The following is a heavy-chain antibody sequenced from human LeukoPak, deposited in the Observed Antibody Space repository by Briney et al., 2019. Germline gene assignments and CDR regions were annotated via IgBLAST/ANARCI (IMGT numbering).Heavy chain of an antibody. V-gene: IGHV4-59*01. CDR3: ARDNGIAVAGPRFDY. D-gene: IGHD6-19*01. J-gene: IGHJ4*02. CDR1: GGSISSYY. Sequence: SETLSLTCTVSGGSISSYYSCWIRQPPGKGLEWIWYIYYSGSTNYNPSLKSRVSISVDTSKNQFSLKLSSVTAADTDVYYCARDNGIAVAGPRFDYWGQGTLVTVSS. CDR2: IYYSGST.